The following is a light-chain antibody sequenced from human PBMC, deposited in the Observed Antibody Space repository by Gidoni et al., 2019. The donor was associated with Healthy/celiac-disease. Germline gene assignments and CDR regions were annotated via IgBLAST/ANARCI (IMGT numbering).Light chain of an antibody. J-gene: IGKJ1*01. CDR1: QSLLHSNGYND. CDR3: MQALQTPRT. Sequence: DIVRTQSPLSLPVTPGEPASISCRSSQSLLHSNGYNDLDWYLQKPGQSPQLLIYLGSNRASGVPDRFSCSGSGTDFTLNISIVEAEDVGVYYCMQALQTPRTFGQGTKVEIK. CDR2: LGS. V-gene: IGKV2-28*01.